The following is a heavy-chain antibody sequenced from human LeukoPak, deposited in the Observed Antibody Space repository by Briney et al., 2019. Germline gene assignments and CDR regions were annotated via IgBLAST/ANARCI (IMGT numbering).Heavy chain of an antibody. CDR1: GASITSSNYY. Sequence: SETLSLTCTVSGASITSSNYYWGWIRQPPGKGLEWIGSIYYSGATFYNPSLKSRVTISVDTSKNQFSLKLNSVTAADTAVYYCAGLGNGRTFDSWGQGTLVTVSS. CDR2: IYYSGAT. D-gene: IGHD2-8*01. CDR3: AGLGNGRTFDS. J-gene: IGHJ4*02. V-gene: IGHV4-39*07.